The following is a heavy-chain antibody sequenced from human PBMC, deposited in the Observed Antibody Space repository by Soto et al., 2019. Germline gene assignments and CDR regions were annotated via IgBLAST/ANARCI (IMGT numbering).Heavy chain of an antibody. Sequence: ASVKVSCKASGYTFTSYYVHWVRHAPGQGLEWVGVIDPSGGSTNYAQKFQGRVTLTRDTSTSTVYMELSSLRSEDTAVYYCTRRVGAAAGTRQGFDYWGQGTLVTVSS. CDR2: IDPSGGST. CDR3: TRRVGAAAGTRQGFDY. J-gene: IGHJ4*02. D-gene: IGHD6-13*01. V-gene: IGHV1-46*01. CDR1: GYTFTSYY.